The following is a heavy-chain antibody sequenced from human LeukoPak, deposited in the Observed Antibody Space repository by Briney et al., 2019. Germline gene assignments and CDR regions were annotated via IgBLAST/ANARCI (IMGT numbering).Heavy chain of an antibody. J-gene: IGHJ4*02. D-gene: IGHD2-15*01. CDR1: GYTFTDYY. CDR3: ARDRLLCSGDNCYLDY. Sequence: ASAKVSCKASGYTFTDYYMHWVRQAPGQGLEWMGIINPSDGSTSYAQKFQGRVTMTRDTSTSTVYMALSSLTSEDTAVYYCARDRLLCSGDNCYLDYWGQGTLVTVSS. V-gene: IGHV1-46*01. CDR2: INPSDGST.